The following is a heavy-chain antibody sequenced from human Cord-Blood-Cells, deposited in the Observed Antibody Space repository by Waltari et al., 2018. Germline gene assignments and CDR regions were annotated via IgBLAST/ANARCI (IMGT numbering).Heavy chain of an antibody. CDR1: GGTLSSYA. J-gene: IGHJ4*02. D-gene: IGHD1-26*01. Sequence: QVQLVQSGAEVKKPGSSVKVSCKASGGTLSSYAISWVRQAPGQGLEWMGRIIPILGIANYAQKFQGRVTITADKSTSTAYMELSSLRSEDTAVYYCADEARGSYFDYWGQGTLVTVSS. CDR3: ADEARGSYFDY. V-gene: IGHV1-69*09. CDR2: IIPILGIA.